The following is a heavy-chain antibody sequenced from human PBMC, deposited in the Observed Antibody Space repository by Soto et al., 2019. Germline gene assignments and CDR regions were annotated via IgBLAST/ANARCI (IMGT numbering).Heavy chain of an antibody. J-gene: IGHJ4*02. V-gene: IGHV1-69*02. D-gene: IGHD6-13*01. CDR3: ARDRDNSNWPNFDY. CDR1: GGTFSIYT. CDR2: VIPIFDVT. Sequence: QVQLVQSGSEVKKPGSSVKVSCKASGGTFSIYTISWVRQAPGQGLEWMGRVIPIFDVTSYAQRFQGRVTIXAXKXPTTAYMELSSLRSEDTAVYYCARDRDNSNWPNFDYWGQGTLVTVSS.